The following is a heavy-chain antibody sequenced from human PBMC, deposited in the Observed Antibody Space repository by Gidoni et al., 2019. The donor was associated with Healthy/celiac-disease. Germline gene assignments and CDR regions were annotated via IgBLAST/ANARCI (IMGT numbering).Heavy chain of an antibody. J-gene: IGHJ3*02. V-gene: IGHV1-3*01. Sequence: LEWMGWINAGNGNTKYSQKFQGRVTITRDTSASTAYMELSSLRSEDTAVYYCARGSYGPTFDIWGQGTMVTVSS. CDR3: ARGSYGPTFDI. CDR2: INAGNGNT. D-gene: IGHD3-10*01.